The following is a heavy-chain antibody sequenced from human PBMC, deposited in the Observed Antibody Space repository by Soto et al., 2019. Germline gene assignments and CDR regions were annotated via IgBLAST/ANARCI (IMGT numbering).Heavy chain of an antibody. J-gene: IGHJ4*02. D-gene: IGHD3-16*01. CDR3: ARGKWPLGGYYFDY. CDR2: INHSGST. V-gene: IGHV4-34*01. CDR1: GGSFSGYY. Sequence: QVQLQQWGAGLLKPSETLSLTCAVYGGSFSGYYWSWIRQPPGKGLEWIGEINHSGSTNYNPSLKSRVTISVDTSKNQFSLKLSSVTAADTAVYYCARGKWPLGGYYFDYWGQGTLVTVSS.